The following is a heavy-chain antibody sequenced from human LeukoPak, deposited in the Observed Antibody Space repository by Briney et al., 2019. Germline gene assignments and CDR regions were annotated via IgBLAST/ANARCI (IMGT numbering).Heavy chain of an antibody. V-gene: IGHV1-69*04. J-gene: IGHJ5*02. CDR1: GGTFISYA. CDR3: AREGVSIVLMVYASVDWFDP. CDR2: IIPILGIA. D-gene: IGHD2-8*01. Sequence: SVKVSCKASGGTFISYAISWVRQAPGQGLEWMGRIIPILGIANYAQKFQGRVTITADKSTSTAYMELSSLRSEDTAVYYCAREGVSIVLMVYASVDWFDPWGQGTLVTVSS.